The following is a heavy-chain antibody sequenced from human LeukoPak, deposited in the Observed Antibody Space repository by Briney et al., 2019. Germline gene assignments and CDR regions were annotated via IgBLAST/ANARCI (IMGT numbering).Heavy chain of an antibody. Sequence: SETLSLTCTVSGGSISSSSYYWGWLRQPPGKGREGIGSIYYSGSTYYNPSLKSRVTISVDTSKNQFSLKLSSVTAADTAVYYCARRANWFDPWGQGTLVTVSS. V-gene: IGHV4-39*01. J-gene: IGHJ5*02. CDR3: ARRANWFDP. CDR1: GGSISSSSYY. CDR2: IYYSGST.